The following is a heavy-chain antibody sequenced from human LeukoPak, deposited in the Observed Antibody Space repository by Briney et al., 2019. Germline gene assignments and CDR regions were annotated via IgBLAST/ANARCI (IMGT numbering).Heavy chain of an antibody. CDR1: GYIFSSYG. CDR3: ARGHPRSIAVAGRYYYYGMDV. V-gene: IGHV1-18*04. CDR2: ISAYSGNT. Sequence: PLASVKVSCKASGYIFSSYGISWVRQAPGQGLEWMGWISAYSGNTNYAQKLQGRVTMTTDTSTSTAYMELRSLRSDDTAVYYCARGHPRSIAVAGRYYYYGMDVWGQGTTVTVSS. D-gene: IGHD6-19*01. J-gene: IGHJ6*02.